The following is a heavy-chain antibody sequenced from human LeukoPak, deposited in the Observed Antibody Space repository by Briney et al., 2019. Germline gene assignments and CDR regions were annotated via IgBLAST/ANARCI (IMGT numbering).Heavy chain of an antibody. V-gene: IGHV1-18*01. CDR2: INAYNGDT. D-gene: IGHD3-22*01. CDR1: GYTFTIYG. CDR3: ARDTYYYDSSCPTGAFDI. Sequence: ASVKVSCKASGYTFTIYGISWVRQAPGQGLEWMGWINAYNGDTNYAQKLQGRVTMTTDTSTSTAYMELSRLRSDDTAVFYCARDTYYYDSSCPTGAFDIWRQGTMVTVSS. J-gene: IGHJ3*02.